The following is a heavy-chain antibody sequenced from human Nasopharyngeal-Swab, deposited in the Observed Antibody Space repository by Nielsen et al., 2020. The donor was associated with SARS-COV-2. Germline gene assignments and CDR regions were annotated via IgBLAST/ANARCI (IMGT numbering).Heavy chain of an antibody. J-gene: IGHJ3*02. CDR2: ISYDGSNK. D-gene: IGHD1-26*01. CDR1: GFTFSSYA. V-gene: IGHV3-30-3*01. Sequence: GGSLRLSCAASGFTFSSYAMHWVRQAPGKGLEWVAVISYDGSNKYYADSVKGRFTISRDNSKNTLYLQMNSLRAEDTAVYYCASPYSGSYLDAFDIWGQGTMVTVPS. CDR3: ASPYSGSYLDAFDI.